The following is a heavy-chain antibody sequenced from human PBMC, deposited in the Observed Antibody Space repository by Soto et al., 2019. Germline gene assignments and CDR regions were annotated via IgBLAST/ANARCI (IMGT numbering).Heavy chain of an antibody. CDR2: IHYRGST. Sequence: QLQLQESGPGLVKPSETLSLTCTVSGGSISSSSNYWGWIRHPPGKALEWIGSIHYRGSTYYTPSLKCRVTISVDTSKNQFSRKLSSVTSADTAVYYCARHVSYDILTGYNWFDPWGQGTLVTVSS. J-gene: IGHJ5*02. CDR1: GGSISSSSNY. CDR3: ARHVSYDILTGYNWFDP. V-gene: IGHV4-39*01. D-gene: IGHD3-9*01.